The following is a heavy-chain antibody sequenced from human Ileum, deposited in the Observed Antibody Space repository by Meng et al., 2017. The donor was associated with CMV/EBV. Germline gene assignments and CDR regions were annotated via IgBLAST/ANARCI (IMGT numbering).Heavy chain of an antibody. D-gene: IGHD1-26*01. Sequence: ASGFTFSDHYIEWVRQAPGKGLEWVGRSRNKADSYITDYAASVKGRFTISRDASKNSLYLHMNSLNPEDTAVYYCTRERNGSYYDLWGQGTLVTVSS. V-gene: IGHV3-72*01. CDR2: SRNKADSYIT. CDR1: GFTFSDHY. J-gene: IGHJ4*02. CDR3: TRERNGSYYDL.